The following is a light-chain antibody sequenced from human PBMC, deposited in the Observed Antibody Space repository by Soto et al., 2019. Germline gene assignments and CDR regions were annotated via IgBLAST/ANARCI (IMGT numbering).Light chain of an antibody. Sequence: DIVLTQSPGTLSLSPGERATLSCRASQSVSSSYLAWYQQKPGQAPRPLIYGASSRATGIPDRFSGSGSGADFTLTISSLQSEDFAVYYCQQYNNWPWTFGQGTKVDIK. CDR3: QQYNNWPWT. CDR2: GAS. J-gene: IGKJ1*01. V-gene: IGKV3-20*01. CDR1: QSVSSSY.